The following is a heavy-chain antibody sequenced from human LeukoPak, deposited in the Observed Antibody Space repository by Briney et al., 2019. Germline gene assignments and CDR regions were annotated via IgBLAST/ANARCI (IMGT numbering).Heavy chain of an antibody. Sequence: SETLSLTCTVSGGSISSYYWSWIRQPPGKGLEWIGYIYYSGSTNYNPSLKSRVTISVDTSKNQFSLKLSSVTAADTAVYYWARRRGAGYYGMDVWGQGTTVTVSS. CDR1: GGSISSYY. CDR3: ARRRGAGYYGMDV. J-gene: IGHJ6*02. CDR2: IYYSGST. V-gene: IGHV4-59*01. D-gene: IGHD5-24*01.